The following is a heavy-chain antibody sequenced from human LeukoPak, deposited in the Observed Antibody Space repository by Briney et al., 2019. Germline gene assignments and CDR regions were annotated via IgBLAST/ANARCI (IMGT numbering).Heavy chain of an antibody. CDR3: AKDAHIGSRFGVASTKDY. Sequence: GGSLRPSCAASGFTFSSYGMHWVRQAPGKGLEWVAFIRYDGSNKYYADSVKGRFTISRDNSKNTLYLQMNSLRAEDTAVYYCAKDAHIGSRFGVASTKDYWGQGTLVTVSS. CDR1: GFTFSSYG. CDR2: IRYDGSNK. J-gene: IGHJ4*02. V-gene: IGHV3-30*02. D-gene: IGHD3-3*01.